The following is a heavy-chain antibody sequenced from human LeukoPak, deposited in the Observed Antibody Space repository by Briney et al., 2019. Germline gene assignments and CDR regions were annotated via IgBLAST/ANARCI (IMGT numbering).Heavy chain of an antibody. CDR3: ARGRDILTGYSLLPDY. J-gene: IGHJ4*02. CDR2: MNLNSGNT. D-gene: IGHD3-9*01. Sequence: VASVKVSCKASGYTFTSYDINWVRQATGQGLEWVGWMNLNSGNTGYAQKFQGRVTMTRNTSISTAYMELSSLRSEDTAVYYCARGRDILTGYSLLPDYWGQGTLVTVSS. CDR1: GYTFTSYD. V-gene: IGHV1-8*01.